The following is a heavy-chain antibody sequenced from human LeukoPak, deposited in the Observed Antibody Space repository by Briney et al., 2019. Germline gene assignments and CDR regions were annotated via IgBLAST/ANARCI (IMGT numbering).Heavy chain of an antibody. D-gene: IGHD4-17*01. J-gene: IGHJ3*02. Sequence: GRSLRLSCAASGFTFSSYGMHWVRQAPGKGLEWVAIIWYDGSNKYYADSVKGRFTISRDNSKNTLYLQMNSLRAEDTAVYYCARDSSTTVTGAFDIWGQGTMVTVSS. CDR2: IWYDGSNK. V-gene: IGHV3-33*01. CDR1: GFTFSSYG. CDR3: ARDSSTTVTGAFDI.